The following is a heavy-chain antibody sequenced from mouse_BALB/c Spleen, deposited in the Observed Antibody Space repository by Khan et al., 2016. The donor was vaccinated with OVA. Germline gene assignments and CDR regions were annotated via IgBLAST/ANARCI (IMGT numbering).Heavy chain of an antibody. J-gene: IGHJ3*01. D-gene: IGHD2-10*01. CDR3: ARPSYYGNPGFTY. Sequence: EVELVESGGGLVKPGGSLKLSCAASGFAFISYDMSWVRQTPEKRLEWVATISSGGSYSYYPDSVKGRFTISRDIDRKTLYLQMSSLRSEDTAFYYCARPSYYGNPGFTYWGQGTLVTVSA. CDR1: GFAFISYD. CDR2: ISSGGSYS. V-gene: IGHV5-9*02.